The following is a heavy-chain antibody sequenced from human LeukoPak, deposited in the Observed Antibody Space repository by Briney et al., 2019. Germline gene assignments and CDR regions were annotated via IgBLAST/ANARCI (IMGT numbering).Heavy chain of an antibody. CDR2: IYYSGST. D-gene: IGHD2-15*01. CDR3: ERVVVPGWFDP. J-gene: IGHJ5*02. CDR1: GGSISSSSYY. V-gene: IGHV4-39*07. Sequence: SETLSLTCTASGGSISSSSYYRGWIRQPPGKGLEWIANIYYSGSTYYNPSLKSRLTISVDTSKNQFSLKLSSVTAADTAVYYCERVVVPGWFDPWGQGNLVIVSS.